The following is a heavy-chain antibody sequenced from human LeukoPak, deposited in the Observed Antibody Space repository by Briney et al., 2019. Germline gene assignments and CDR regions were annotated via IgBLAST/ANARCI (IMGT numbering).Heavy chain of an antibody. Sequence: SVKVSCKASGGTFSSYAISWVRQAPGQGLEWMGGIIPIFGTANYAQKFQGRVTITADESTSTAYMELSSLRSEDTAVYYCARGSVAARPEGVDYWGQGTLVTVSS. CDR3: ARGSVAARPEGVDY. CDR1: GGTFSSYA. V-gene: IGHV1-69*01. J-gene: IGHJ4*02. CDR2: IIPIFGTA. D-gene: IGHD6-6*01.